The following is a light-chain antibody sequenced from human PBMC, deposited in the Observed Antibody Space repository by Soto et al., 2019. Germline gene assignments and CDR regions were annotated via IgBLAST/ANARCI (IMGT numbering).Light chain of an antibody. CDR1: QSVTSRY. CDR3: QRYNNSPEYT. J-gene: IGKJ2*01. CDR2: GAS. Sequence: EIVLTQSPGTLSLSPGERATLSCKASQSVTSRYLAWYQQKPGQAPRLLIYGASSRATGIPDRFSGSVSGTDFTLTISRVESEDFAVYFCQRYNNSPEYTCGQGTKLEIK. V-gene: IGKV3-20*01.